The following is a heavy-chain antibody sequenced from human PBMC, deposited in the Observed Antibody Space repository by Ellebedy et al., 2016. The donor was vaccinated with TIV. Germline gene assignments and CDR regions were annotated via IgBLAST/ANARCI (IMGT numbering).Heavy chain of an antibody. V-gene: IGHV3-7*01. CDR1: GFTFSTYS. J-gene: IGHJ2*01. Sequence: GESLKISCAASGFTFSTYSMNWVRQAPGKGLEWVANINEDGTKKHFVDSVKGRFTISRDNAGNSLYLQMNSLGAEDTAVYYCARAIYGASYLWGRGTLVTVSS. CDR3: ARAIYGASYL. CDR2: INEDGTKK. D-gene: IGHD4-17*01.